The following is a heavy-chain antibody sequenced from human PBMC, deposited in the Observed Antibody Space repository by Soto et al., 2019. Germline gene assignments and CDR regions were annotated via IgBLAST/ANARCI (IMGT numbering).Heavy chain of an antibody. CDR2: ISYDGSNK. D-gene: IGHD6-13*01. J-gene: IGHJ5*02. Sequence: GGSLILSCAASGFTFSSYGMHWVRQAPGKGLEWVAVISYDGSNKYYADSVKGRFTISRDNSKNTLYLQMNSLRAEDTAVYYCAKDLDGRYSSSWYTAPKFDPWGQGT. V-gene: IGHV3-30*18. CDR1: GFTFSSYG. CDR3: AKDLDGRYSSSWYTAPKFDP.